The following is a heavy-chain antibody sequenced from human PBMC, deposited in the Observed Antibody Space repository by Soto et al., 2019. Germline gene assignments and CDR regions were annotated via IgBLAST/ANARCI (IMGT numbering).Heavy chain of an antibody. Sequence: SETLSLTCAVSGGSVSSGSYYWTWIRQPPGKGLEWIGYISYTGTTNYNPSLKSRVTISVDTSKNQFSLRLSSVTPADTALYYCAKLVAVAGTDDWFDPWGQGTLVTVSS. CDR3: AKLVAVAGTDDWFDP. CDR1: GGSVSSGSYY. CDR2: ISYTGTT. J-gene: IGHJ5*02. V-gene: IGHV4-61*01. D-gene: IGHD6-19*01.